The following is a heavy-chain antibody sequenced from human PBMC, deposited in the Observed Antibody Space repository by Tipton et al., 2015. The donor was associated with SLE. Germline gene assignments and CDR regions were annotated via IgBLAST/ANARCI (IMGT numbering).Heavy chain of an antibody. CDR2: IYHSGTT. D-gene: IGHD1-26*01. CDR3: ARTLGAIAHTVYDAFDI. Sequence: TLSLTCSVSGGSISSTYYWGWIRQPPGKGLEWVGTIYHSGTTYYNPSLKSRVTMSVDTSKNQFSLRLTSVTAADTAVYYCARTLGAIAHTVYDAFDIWGQGKMVTVSS. V-gene: IGHV4-39*07. J-gene: IGHJ3*02. CDR1: GGSISSTYY.